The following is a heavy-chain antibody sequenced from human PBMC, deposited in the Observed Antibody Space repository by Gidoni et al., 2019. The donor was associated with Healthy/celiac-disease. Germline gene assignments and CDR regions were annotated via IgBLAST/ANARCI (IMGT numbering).Heavy chain of an antibody. CDR1: GFTFSSYA. D-gene: IGHD4-17*01. J-gene: IGHJ2*01. V-gene: IGHV3-30-3*01. CDR2: ISYDGSNK. Sequence: QVQLVESGGGVVQPGRSLRLSCAASGFTFSSYAMHWVRQAPGKGLEWVAVISYDGSNKYYADSVKGRFTISRDNSKNTLYLQMNSLRAEDTAVYYCARDSTVTTGFDLWGRGTLVTVSS. CDR3: ARDSTVTTGFDL.